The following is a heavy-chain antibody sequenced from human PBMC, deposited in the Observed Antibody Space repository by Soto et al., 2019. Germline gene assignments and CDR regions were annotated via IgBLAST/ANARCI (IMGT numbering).Heavy chain of an antibody. V-gene: IGHV4-59*08. CDR2: IYYSGST. J-gene: IGHJ4*02. D-gene: IGHD3-3*01. CDR3: ARGGWRHIDY. Sequence: SEALSLTCTVSGGSISTYYWSWILQPPGKGLEWIGYIYYSGSTNYNPSLKSRVTISVDTSKNQFSLKLSSVTAADTAVYYCARGGWRHIDYWGQGTLVTVSS. CDR1: GGSISTYY.